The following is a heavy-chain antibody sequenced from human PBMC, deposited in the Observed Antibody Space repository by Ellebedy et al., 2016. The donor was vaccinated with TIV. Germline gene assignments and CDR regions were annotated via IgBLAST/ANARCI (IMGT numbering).Heavy chain of an antibody. J-gene: IGHJ6*02. D-gene: IGHD2-2*01. V-gene: IGHV3-30*04. CDR2: ISDDGSHK. Sequence: PGGSLRLSCAASGFTFDIYAMHWVRQAPGKGLEWVAVISDDGSHKYCADSVKGRFTISRDTSKSSLYLQMNSLRLDETGVYFCAKDWVQIENMPEYGMDVWGQGTTVTVSS. CDR3: AKDWVQIENMPEYGMDV. CDR1: GFTFDIYA.